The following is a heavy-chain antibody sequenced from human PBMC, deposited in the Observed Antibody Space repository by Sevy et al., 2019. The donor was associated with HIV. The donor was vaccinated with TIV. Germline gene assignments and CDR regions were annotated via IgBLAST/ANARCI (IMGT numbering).Heavy chain of an antibody. V-gene: IGHV3-33*01. Sequence: GGSLRLSCAASGFSLSGFGMQWVRQAPGKGLEWVAVMWVDGRNKFYAESVKGRFIISRDNPKNTMYLQMNSLTAEDTAVDYCARELGPFVGFDLWGRGTKVTVSS. CDR3: ARELGPFVGFDL. J-gene: IGHJ3*01. CDR1: GFSLSGFG. CDR2: MWVDGRNK. D-gene: IGHD7-27*01.